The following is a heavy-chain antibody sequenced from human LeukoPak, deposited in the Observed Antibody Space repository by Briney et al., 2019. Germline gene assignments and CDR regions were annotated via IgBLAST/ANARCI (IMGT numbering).Heavy chain of an antibody. D-gene: IGHD4-17*01. CDR2: ISGSGGST. Sequence: GGSLRLSCAASGFTFSSYGMSWVRQAPGKGLEWVSAISGSGGSTYYADSVKGRFTISRDNSKNTLYLQMNSLRAEDTAVYYCASKAKISNVLRLLLKSGAFDIWGQGTMVTVSS. J-gene: IGHJ3*02. CDR3: ASKAKISNVLRLLLKSGAFDI. V-gene: IGHV3-23*01. CDR1: GFTFSSYG.